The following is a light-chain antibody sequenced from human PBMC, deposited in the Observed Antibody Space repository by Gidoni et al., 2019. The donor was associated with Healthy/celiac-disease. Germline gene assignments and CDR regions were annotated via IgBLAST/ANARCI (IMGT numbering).Light chain of an antibody. J-gene: IGKJ2*01. Sequence: EIVLTHSPATLSLSPGERATLSCRASQSVSSYLAWYQQKPGQAPRLLIYDASNRATGIPARFSGSGSGTDFTLTISSLEPEDVAVYYCQQRRNWPPYTFGQGTKLEIK. CDR3: QQRRNWPPYT. V-gene: IGKV3-11*01. CDR2: DAS. CDR1: QSVSSY.